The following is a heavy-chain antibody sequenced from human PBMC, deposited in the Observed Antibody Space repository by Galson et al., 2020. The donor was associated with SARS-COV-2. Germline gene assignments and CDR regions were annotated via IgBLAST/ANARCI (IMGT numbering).Heavy chain of an antibody. D-gene: IGHD2-21*01. CDR3: AGVVRTDAFDI. J-gene: IGHJ3*02. Sequence: SETLSLTCAVSGGSISSAGNSWNWIRQSPQRGLEWLGYISYTGSTYYNPSLKSRVSMSIDTSKNHFSLKLSSVTAADTAVYYCAGVVRTDAFDIWGQGTTVTVSS. V-gene: IGHV4-30-4*07. CDR1: GGSISSAGNS. CDR2: ISYTGST.